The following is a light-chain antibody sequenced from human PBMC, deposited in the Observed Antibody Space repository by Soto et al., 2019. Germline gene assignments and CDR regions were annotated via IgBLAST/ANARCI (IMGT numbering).Light chain of an antibody. V-gene: IGLV1-40*01. CDR1: SSNIGAGYD. CDR3: QSYDSSLIVSKV. J-gene: IGLJ1*01. CDR2: ANS. Sequence: QSVLTQPPSVSGAPGQRFTISCSGSSSNIGAGYDVQWYRQFPGTAPKLIIYANSDRPSGVPDRFSGSKSGTSASLAITGLQAEDEADYYCQSYDSSLIVSKVFGTGTKLTVL.